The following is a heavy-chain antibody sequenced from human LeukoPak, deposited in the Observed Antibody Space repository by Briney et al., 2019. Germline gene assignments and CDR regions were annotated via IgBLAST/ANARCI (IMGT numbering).Heavy chain of an antibody. CDR3: ARGGAVVGFDYFDY. Sequence: GSLRLSCAASGFTFNSYPMHWVRQAPGKGLEWIGYISYIGSTKYNPSLKSRVAISVDASKNQFSLKLSSVTAADTAVYYCARGGAVVGFDYFDYWGQGTLVTVSS. J-gene: IGHJ4*02. CDR2: ISYIGST. CDR1: GFTFNSYP. V-gene: IGHV4-59*01. D-gene: IGHD6-19*01.